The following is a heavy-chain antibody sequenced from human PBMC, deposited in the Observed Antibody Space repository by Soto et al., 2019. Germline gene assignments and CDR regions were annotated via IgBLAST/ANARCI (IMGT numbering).Heavy chain of an antibody. D-gene: IGHD1-26*01. Sequence: GSLRLSCAASGFTFSSYSMNWVRQAPGQGLEWVSSISSSSSYIYYANSVKGRFTISRDNAKNSLYLQMNSLRAEDTAVYYCARDRGDRWRELPESDYWGQGTLVTVSS. CDR3: ARDRGDRWRELPESDY. CDR2: ISSSSSYI. V-gene: IGHV3-21*01. CDR1: GFTFSSYS. J-gene: IGHJ4*02.